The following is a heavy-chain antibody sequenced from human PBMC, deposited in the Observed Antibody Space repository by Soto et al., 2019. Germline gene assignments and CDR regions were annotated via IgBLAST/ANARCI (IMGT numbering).Heavy chain of an antibody. V-gene: IGHV4-59*11. CDR2: IYYSGST. Sequence: SVPQCVTWSVAGGTTSDLYWRWIMKTQGKGLEWIGNIYYSGSTNYNPSLKSRVTISVDTSKNQFSLKLSSVTAADTAVYYCARLHFYDSSSYYKAFDYWGQGTQVTVSS. CDR1: GGTTSDLY. CDR3: ARLHFYDSSSYYKAFDY. D-gene: IGHD3-22*01. J-gene: IGHJ4*02.